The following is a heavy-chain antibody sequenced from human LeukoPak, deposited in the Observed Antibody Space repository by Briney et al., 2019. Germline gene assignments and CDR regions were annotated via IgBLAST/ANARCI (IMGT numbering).Heavy chain of an antibody. V-gene: IGHV4-39*01. D-gene: IGHD1-26*01. J-gene: IGHJ4*02. CDR3: ARRIVGATTTGYY. Sequence: PSETLSLTCTVSGGSISSSSYYWGWIRQPPGTGLEWIGSIYYSGSTYYNPSLKSRVTISVDTSKNQFSLKLSSVTAADTAVYYCARRIVGATTTGYYWGQGTLVTVSS. CDR1: GGSISSSSYY. CDR2: IYYSGST.